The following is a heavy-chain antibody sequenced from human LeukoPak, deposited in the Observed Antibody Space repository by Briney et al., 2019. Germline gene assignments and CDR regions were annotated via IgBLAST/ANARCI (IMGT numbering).Heavy chain of an antibody. CDR1: GYTFTSYD. V-gene: IGHV1-18*04. CDR2: TSTSNGDT. Sequence: ASVRVSCKASGYTFTSYDISWVRQAPGQGFEWMAWTSTSNGDTNFAERFQGRVSLTTDTSTNIVYMDLKNLTSDDTAVFYCARHLNYWSGYPPDYWGQGTLVTVSS. D-gene: IGHD3-3*01. CDR3: ARHLNYWSGYPPDY. J-gene: IGHJ4*02.